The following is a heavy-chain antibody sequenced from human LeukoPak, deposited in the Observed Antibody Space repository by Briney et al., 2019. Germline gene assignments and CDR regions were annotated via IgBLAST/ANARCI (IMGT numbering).Heavy chain of an antibody. CDR2: ISYDGSNK. CDR1: GFTFSSYA. CDR3: ARDGSHSSGWLYYFDY. V-gene: IGHV3-30-3*01. J-gene: IGHJ4*02. Sequence: GGSLRLSCAASGFTFSSYAMHWVRQAPGKGLEWVAVISYDGSNKYYADSVKGRFTISRDNSKNTLYLQMNSLRAEDTAVYYCARDGSHSSGWLYYFDYWGQGTLVTVSS. D-gene: IGHD6-19*01.